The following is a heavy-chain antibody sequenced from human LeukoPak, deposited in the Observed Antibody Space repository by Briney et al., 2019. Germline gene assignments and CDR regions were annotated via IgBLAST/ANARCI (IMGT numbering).Heavy chain of an antibody. CDR2: TYTGGNS. CDR1: GFTVSSTH. CDR3: ARGGRGSAAVVAPRSFDI. V-gene: IGHV3-53*01. Sequence: PGGFLRLSCAASGFTVSSTHMVWVRQAPGKGLEWVSVTYTGGNSYYAGSVKGRFIISRDISKNTLYLQMNSLRAEDSALYYCARGGRGSAAVVAPRSFDIWGQGTMVTVSS. D-gene: IGHD3-22*01. J-gene: IGHJ3*02.